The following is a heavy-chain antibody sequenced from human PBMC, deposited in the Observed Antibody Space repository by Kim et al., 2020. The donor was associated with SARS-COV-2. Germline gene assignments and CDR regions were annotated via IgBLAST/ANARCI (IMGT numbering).Heavy chain of an antibody. V-gene: IGHV3-30-3*01. CDR1: GLSFDSSA. J-gene: IGHJ6*02. CDR3: ARGNYYESVSLSDYYNGMDV. Sequence: GGSLRLSCAASGLSFDSSAMNWVRQAPGKGLEWVAVISFDGRNKAYAGSVKGRVTISRDNSKSTLHLQMNSLRVEDTAVYYCARGNYYESVSLSDYYNGMDVWGQRTTVTVSS. D-gene: IGHD3-10*01. CDR2: ISFDGRNK.